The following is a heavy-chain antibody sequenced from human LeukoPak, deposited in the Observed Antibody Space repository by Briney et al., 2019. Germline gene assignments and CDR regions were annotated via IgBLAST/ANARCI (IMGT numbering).Heavy chain of an antibody. D-gene: IGHD6-6*01. J-gene: IGHJ4*02. CDR3: ARARWQLVPDFDS. CDR2: INPNSGGT. Sequence: ASVKVSCKGSGYTSTDYYMHWVRQAPGQGLEWMGWINPNSGGTNFAQKFQGRVAMTRDTSISTAYLELGSLRSDDTAVYFCARARWQLVPDFDSWGQGTLVTVSS. CDR1: GYTSTDYY. V-gene: IGHV1-2*02.